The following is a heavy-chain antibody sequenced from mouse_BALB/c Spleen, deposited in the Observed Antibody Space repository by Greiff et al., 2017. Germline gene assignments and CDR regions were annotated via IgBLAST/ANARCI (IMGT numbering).Heavy chain of an antibody. CDR1: GYSFTSYW. D-gene: IGHD2-1*01. J-gene: IGHJ3*01. CDR3: TSIYYGNYAWFAY. V-gene: IGHV1-5*01. CDR2: IYPGNSDT. Sequence: EVKLQESGTVLARPGASVKMSCKASGYSFTSYWMHWVKQRPGQGLEWIGAIYPGNSDTSYNQKFKGKAKLTAVTSASTAYMELRSLTSEDTAVYYCTSIYYGNYAWFAYWGQGTLVTVSA.